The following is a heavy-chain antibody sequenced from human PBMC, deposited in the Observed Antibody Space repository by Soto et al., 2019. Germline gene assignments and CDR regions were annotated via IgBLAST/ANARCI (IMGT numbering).Heavy chain of an antibody. CDR2: ISWDGGST. J-gene: IGHJ4*02. V-gene: IGHV3-43*01. D-gene: IGHD6-13*01. Sequence: EVQLVESGGVVVQPGGSLRLSCAASGFTFDDYTMHWVRQAPGKGLEWVSLISWDGGSTYYADSVKGRFTISRDNSKNSLYLQMNSLRTEDTALYYCAKDTVPDAAPSSWYGVDYWGQGTLVTVSS. CDR1: GFTFDDYT. CDR3: AKDTVPDAAPSSWYGVDY.